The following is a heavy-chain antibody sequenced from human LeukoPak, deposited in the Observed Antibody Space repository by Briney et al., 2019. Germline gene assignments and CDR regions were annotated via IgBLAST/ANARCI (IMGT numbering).Heavy chain of an antibody. J-gene: IGHJ4*02. Sequence: GGSLRLSCAASRFIFSDFSMNWVRQAPGKGLEWVSYITASSSAIYYADSVKGRFTISRDNAKNSLYLHMNSLRAEDTALYYCARPHPNYYDSSAYYSWIDFWGQGTLVTVSS. D-gene: IGHD3-22*01. CDR3: ARPHPNYYDSSAYYSWIDF. CDR1: RFIFSDFS. CDR2: ITASSSAI. V-gene: IGHV3-48*01.